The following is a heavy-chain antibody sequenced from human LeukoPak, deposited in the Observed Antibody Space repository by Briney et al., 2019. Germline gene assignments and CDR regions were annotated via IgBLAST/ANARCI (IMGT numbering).Heavy chain of an antibody. V-gene: IGHV3-13*01. CDR3: TRGGCGRTSCYGDSGLDP. CDR1: GFTISRYD. J-gene: IGHJ5*02. D-gene: IGHD2-2*01. CDR2: LSTTGDT. Sequence: PGGSLRLSCAASGFTISRYDIHWVRQPTGKGLEWVSFLSTTGDTYYQDSMKGRFTISRDTVRNSVYLQMNSLRADDTAVYYCTRGGCGRTSCYGDSGLDPWGQGTLVTVSS.